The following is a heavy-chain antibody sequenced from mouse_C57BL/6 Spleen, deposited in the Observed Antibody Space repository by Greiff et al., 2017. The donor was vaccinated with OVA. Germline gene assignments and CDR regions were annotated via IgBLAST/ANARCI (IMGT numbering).Heavy chain of an antibody. J-gene: IGHJ2*01. CDR2: IYIGNGYN. Sequence: VQLQQSGAELVRPGYSVQMSCKTSGYTFTSYGINWVKQRPGQGLEWIGYIYIGNGYNAYNEKFKGQATLTSNTSSSKSYMQLSSLTSEDSAIYFCARELVVFDYWGQGTTLTVSA. CDR3: ARELVVFDY. D-gene: IGHD1-1*02. CDR1: GYTFTSYG. V-gene: IGHV1-58*01.